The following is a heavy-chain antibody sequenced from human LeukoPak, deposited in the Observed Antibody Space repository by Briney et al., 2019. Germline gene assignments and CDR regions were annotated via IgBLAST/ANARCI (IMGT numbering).Heavy chain of an antibody. CDR1: GGSFSGYY. J-gene: IGHJ4*02. CDR2: INHSGST. CDR3: ARDGRGLDY. V-gene: IGHV4-34*01. Sequence: SETLSLTCAVYGGSFSGYYWSWIRQPPGKGLEWIGEINHSGSTNYNPSLKSRVTISVDTSKNQFSLKLSSVTAADTAVYYCARDGRGLDYWGQGTLVIVSS. D-gene: IGHD3-10*01.